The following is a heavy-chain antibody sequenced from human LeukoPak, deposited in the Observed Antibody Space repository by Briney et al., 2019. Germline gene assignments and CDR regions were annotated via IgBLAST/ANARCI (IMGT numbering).Heavy chain of an antibody. D-gene: IGHD1-1*01. CDR1: GFSFSTYS. CDR3: ATDSPKTAAFDY. V-gene: IGHV3-48*04. J-gene: IGHJ4*02. CDR2: IVGSSRNI. Sequence: GGSLRLSCTASGFSFSTYSMIWVRQAPGKGLEWVSYIVGSSRNIYYADSVKGRFTISRDNAKNSLYLQMDSLRAEDTAVYHCATDSPKTAAFDYWGQGTLVTVSS.